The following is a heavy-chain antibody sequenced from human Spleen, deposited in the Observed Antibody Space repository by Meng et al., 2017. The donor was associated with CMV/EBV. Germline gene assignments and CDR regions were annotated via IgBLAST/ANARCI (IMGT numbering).Heavy chain of an antibody. Sequence: QVQLQEWGPGLVKPSQTLSLTCTVYGGSCSGYYWSWIRQPPGKGLEWIGEINHSGSTNYNPSLKSRVTISVDTSKNQFSLKLSSVTAADTAVYYCARVLTGTTPFFDYWGQGTLVTVSS. CDR2: INHSGST. V-gene: IGHV4-34*01. J-gene: IGHJ4*02. D-gene: IGHD1-7*01. CDR1: GGSCSGYY. CDR3: ARVLTGTTPFFDY.